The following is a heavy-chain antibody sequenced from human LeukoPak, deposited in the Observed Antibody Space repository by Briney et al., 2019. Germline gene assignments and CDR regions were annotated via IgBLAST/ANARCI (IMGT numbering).Heavy chain of an antibody. D-gene: IGHD3-10*01. CDR2: INHSGST. J-gene: IGHJ4*02. Sequence: SETLSLTCAVYGGSFSGYYWSWIRQPPGKGLEWIGEINHSGSTNYNPSLKSRVTISVDTSKNQFSLKLSSVTAADTAVYYCARVRHSGSYYDIDYWGQGTLVTVSS. CDR3: ARVRHSGSYYDIDY. CDR1: GGSFSGYY. V-gene: IGHV4-34*01.